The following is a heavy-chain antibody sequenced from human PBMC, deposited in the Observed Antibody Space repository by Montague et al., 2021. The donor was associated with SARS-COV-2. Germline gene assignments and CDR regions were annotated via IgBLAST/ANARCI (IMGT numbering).Heavy chain of an antibody. CDR1: GGSFSDYF. Sequence: SETRSLTCAVYGGSFSDYFWTWIRQPPGKGLEWIGEINHRGTSNYNPSLKSRVSISVDTSKNQFSLYLGSVTAADTAVYYCARGRQHFNMIVVVMTGGEYYFDYWGQGTLVTVSS. V-gene: IGHV4-34*01. J-gene: IGHJ4*02. CDR2: INHRGTS. CDR3: ARGRQHFNMIVVVMTGGEYYFDY. D-gene: IGHD3-22*01.